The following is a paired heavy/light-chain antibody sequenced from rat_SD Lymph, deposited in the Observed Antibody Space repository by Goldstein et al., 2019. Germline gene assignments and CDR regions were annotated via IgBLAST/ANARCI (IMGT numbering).Light chain of an antibody. CDR3: FQHNSWPLT. Sequence: DIQMTQSPSVLSASVGDRVTLNCKASQNINKYLNWYQQKLGEAPKLLIYNTNNLQTGIPSRFSGSGSGTDYTLTISSLQPEDVATYFCFQHNSWPLTFGSGTKLEIK. CDR2: NTN. CDR1: QNINKY. J-gene: IGKJ5*01. V-gene: IGKV22S1*01.
Heavy chain of an antibody. J-gene: IGHJ4*01. V-gene: IGHV5-34*01. CDR1: GFTFSNYG. CDR3: AAGGVMDA. CDR2: ISSSSSYI. Sequence: EVQLVESGGGLVQPGRSLKLSCLASGFTFSNYGMNWIRQAPGKGLEWVASISSSSSYIYYADTVKGRFTISRDNAKNTLYLQMTSLRSEDTALYYCAAGGVMDAWGQGASVTVSS.